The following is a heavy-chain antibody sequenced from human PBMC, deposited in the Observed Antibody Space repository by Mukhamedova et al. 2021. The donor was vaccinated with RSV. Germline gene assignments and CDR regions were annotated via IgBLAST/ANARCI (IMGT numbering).Heavy chain of an antibody. V-gene: IGHV4-34*01. CDR1: GSLSSNY. J-gene: IGHJ5*02. CDR2: ISQTGSA. CDR3: ARGGSWFDV. D-gene: IGHD3-10*01. Sequence: GSLSSNYWSWIRQSPGKGLEWIGKISQTGSANYNPSLSSRVSISVGASKRYFSLTLTSVTAADTAIYYCARGGSWFDVWGQGTLVT.